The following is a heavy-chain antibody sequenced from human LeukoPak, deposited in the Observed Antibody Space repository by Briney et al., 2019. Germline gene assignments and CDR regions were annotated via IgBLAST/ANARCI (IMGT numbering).Heavy chain of an antibody. Sequence: GGSLRLSCAASGFTFSSYAMSWVRQAPGKGLEWVSAISGSGGSTYYADSVKGRFTISRDNSKNTLYLQMNSLRAEDTAVYYCAKDRYYYDSSGYQEDYYFDYWGQGTLVTVSS. CDR3: AKDRYYYDSSGYQEDYYFDY. V-gene: IGHV3-23*01. J-gene: IGHJ4*02. CDR1: GFTFSSYA. CDR2: ISGSGGST. D-gene: IGHD3-22*01.